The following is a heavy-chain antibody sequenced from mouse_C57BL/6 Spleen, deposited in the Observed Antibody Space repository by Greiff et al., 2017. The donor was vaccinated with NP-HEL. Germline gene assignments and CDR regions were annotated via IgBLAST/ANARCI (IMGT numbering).Heavy chain of an antibody. V-gene: IGHV6-3*01. Sequence: EVKLQESGGGLVQPGGSMKLSCVASGFTFSNYWMNWVRQSPEKGLEWVAQIRLKSDNYATHYAESVKGRFTISRDDSKSSVYLQMNNLRAEDTGIYYCTEAYYSNYAWFAYWGQGTLVTVSA. CDR1: GFTFSNYW. J-gene: IGHJ3*01. CDR3: TEAYYSNYAWFAY. D-gene: IGHD2-5*01. CDR2: IRLKSDNYAT.